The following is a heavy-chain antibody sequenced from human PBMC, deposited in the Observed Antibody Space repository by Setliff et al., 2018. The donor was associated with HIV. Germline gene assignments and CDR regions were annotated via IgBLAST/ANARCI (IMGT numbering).Heavy chain of an antibody. V-gene: IGHV4-39*02. CDR1: GGSISSSNYY. CDR2: IYYSGST. Sequence: PSETLSLTCTVSGGSISSSNYYWGWIRQPPGKGLEWIGSIYYSGSTNYNPSLKGRVTISVDTSRNQFSLNLNSVTAADTAVYYCARDKGYYYMDVWGKGITVTVSS. CDR3: ARDKGYYYMDV. J-gene: IGHJ6*03.